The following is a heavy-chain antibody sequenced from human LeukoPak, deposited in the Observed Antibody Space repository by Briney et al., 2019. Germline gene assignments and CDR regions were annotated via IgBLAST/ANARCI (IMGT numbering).Heavy chain of an antibody. D-gene: IGHD3-10*01. J-gene: IGHJ5*02. V-gene: IGHV1-8*01. CDR2: MNPNSGNT. CDR3: ARLKPMVRGNWFDP. Sequence: ASVKVSCKASGYTFTSYDINWVRQATGQGLEWMGWMNPNSGNTGYAQKFQGRVTMTRNTSISTAYMELSSLRSEDTAVYYCARLKPMVRGNWFDPWGQGTLVTVSS. CDR1: GYTFTSYD.